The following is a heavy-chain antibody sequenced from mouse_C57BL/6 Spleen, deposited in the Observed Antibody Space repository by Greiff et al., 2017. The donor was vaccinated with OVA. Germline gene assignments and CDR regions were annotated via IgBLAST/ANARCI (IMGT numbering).Heavy chain of an antibody. Sequence: EVQRVESGGGLVKPGGSLKLSCAASGFTFSSYAMSWVRQTPAKRLEWVATISDGGSYTYYPDNVKGRFTISRDNAKNNLYLQMSHLKSEDTAMYYCAREYYGNYVGYFDYWGQGTTLTVSS. CDR1: GFTFSSYA. CDR3: AREYYGNYVGYFDY. V-gene: IGHV5-4*01. CDR2: ISDGGSYT. D-gene: IGHD2-1*01. J-gene: IGHJ2*01.